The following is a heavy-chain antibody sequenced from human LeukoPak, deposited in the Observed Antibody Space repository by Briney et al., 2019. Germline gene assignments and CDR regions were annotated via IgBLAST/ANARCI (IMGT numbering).Heavy chain of an antibody. CDR2: INHSGIT. Sequence: SETLSLTCAFYGASFSGYYWRWIRQPPGKGLEWIGEINHSGITIYNPSLKSRVTISVDTSKKQFSLKLNSVTAADTAVYYCAISHRWLLLDYWGQGTLVTVSS. V-gene: IGHV4-34*01. CDR3: AISHRWLLLDY. D-gene: IGHD5-24*01. J-gene: IGHJ4*02. CDR1: GASFSGYY.